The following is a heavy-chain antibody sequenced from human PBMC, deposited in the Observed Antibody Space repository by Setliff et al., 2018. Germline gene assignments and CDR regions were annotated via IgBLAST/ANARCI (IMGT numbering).Heavy chain of an antibody. D-gene: IGHD3-16*01. CDR1: GFTFGDYA. J-gene: IGHJ6*03. V-gene: IGHV3-48*01. Sequence: GGSPRLSCRGSGFTFGDYAMSWLRQAPGKGLEWVSDISSSSSTIYYADSVKGRFTISRDNAQNSLYLQMNSLRVEDTAVYYCARLSIKSGGGPYYNYYYMDVWGKGTTVTVSS. CDR3: ARLSIKSGGGPYYNYYYMDV. CDR2: ISSSSSTI.